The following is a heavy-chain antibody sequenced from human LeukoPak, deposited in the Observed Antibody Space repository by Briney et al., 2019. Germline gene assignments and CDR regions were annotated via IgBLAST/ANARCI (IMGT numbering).Heavy chain of an antibody. V-gene: IGHV4-34*01. J-gene: IGHJ4*02. CDR2: INHSGST. Sequence: SETLSLTCAVYGGSFSGYYWSWIRQPPGKGLEWIGEINHSGSTNYNPSLKSRVTISVDTPKNQFSLKLSSVTAADTAVYYCARGSPLYYYDSSGYYPFDYWGQGTLVTVSS. D-gene: IGHD3-22*01. CDR1: GGSFSGYY. CDR3: ARGSPLYYYDSSGYYPFDY.